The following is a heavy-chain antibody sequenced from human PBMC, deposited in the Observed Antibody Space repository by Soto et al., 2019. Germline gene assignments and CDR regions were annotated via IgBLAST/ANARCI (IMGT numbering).Heavy chain of an antibody. V-gene: IGHV3-23*01. J-gene: IGHJ4*02. D-gene: IGHD3-10*01. Sequence: EVQLLESGGGLVQPGGSLRLSCAASGFTFSSYAMSWVRQAPGKGLGWVSVMSGSGGSTDYADSVKGRFTISRDNSKNTLYLPMNSLRAEDTAVYYCAIRGSGSYFDYWGQGTLVTVSS. CDR3: AIRGSGSYFDY. CDR1: GFTFSSYA. CDR2: MSGSGGST.